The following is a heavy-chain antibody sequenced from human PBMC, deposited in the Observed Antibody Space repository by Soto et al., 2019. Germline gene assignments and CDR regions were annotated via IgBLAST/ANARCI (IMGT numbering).Heavy chain of an antibody. CDR2: SSTSGRST. Sequence: PGGSLRLSCVVSGIDFSNYAMTWVRQAPGKGLEWVAISSTSGRSTYHADSVRGRFTISRDNSKNTLYLHMTNLRAEDTAVYYCAKDGNWLDVLLDLWGQGTPVTVSS. CDR3: AKDGNWLDVLLDL. CDR1: GIDFSNYA. D-gene: IGHD6-19*01. V-gene: IGHV3-23*01. J-gene: IGHJ4*02.